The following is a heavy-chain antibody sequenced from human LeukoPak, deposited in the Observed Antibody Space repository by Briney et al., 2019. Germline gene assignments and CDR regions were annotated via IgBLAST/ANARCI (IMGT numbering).Heavy chain of an antibody. CDR3: ARRISITMYGMDV. CDR2: IYSGGST. CDR1: GFTVSSNY. V-gene: IGHV3-66*01. Sequence: PGGSLRLSCAASGFTVSSNYMSWVRQAPGKGLEWVSVIYSGGSTYYADSVKGRFTISRDNSKNTLYLQMNSLRAEGTAVYYCARRISITMYGMDVWGQGTTVTVSS. D-gene: IGHD3-10*01. J-gene: IGHJ6*02.